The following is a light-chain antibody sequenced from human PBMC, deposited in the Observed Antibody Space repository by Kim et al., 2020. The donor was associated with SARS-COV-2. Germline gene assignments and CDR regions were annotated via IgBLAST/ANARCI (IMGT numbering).Light chain of an antibody. CDR3: SSYTRSSGLMV. J-gene: IGLJ3*02. CDR1: SSDIDDYNY. V-gene: IGLV2-14*01. Sequence: QSVLTQPASVSGSPGQSITISCTGTSSDIDDYNYVSWYQQHPGKAPKLMIYEVTKRPSGVSYRFSGSKSGNTASLTISGLQAEDEADYYCSSYTRSSGLMVFGGATQLTVL. CDR2: EVT.